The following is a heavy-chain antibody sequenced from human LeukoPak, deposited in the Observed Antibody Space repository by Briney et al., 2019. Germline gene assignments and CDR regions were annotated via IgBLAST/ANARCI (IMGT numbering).Heavy chain of an antibody. CDR1: GFIFSNYG. V-gene: IGHV3-23*01. J-gene: IGHJ4*02. CDR3: AKGSYYDSSGSFYFDY. Sequence: GGSLRLSCTASGFIFSNYGMSWVRQAPGKGLEWVSGISDSGGRRYYADSVKGRFTISRDNSKNTLYLQMNSLRAEDTAVYYCAKGSYYDSSGSFYFDYWGQGTLVTVSS. D-gene: IGHD3-22*01. CDR2: ISDSGGRR.